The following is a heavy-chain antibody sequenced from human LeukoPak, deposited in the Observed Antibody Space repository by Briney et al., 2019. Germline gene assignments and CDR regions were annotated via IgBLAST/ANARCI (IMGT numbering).Heavy chain of an antibody. CDR2: ISAYNGNT. CDR1: GYTFTKYG. CDR3: ARDEWNRPLGYFDY. J-gene: IGHJ4*02. V-gene: IGHV1-18*01. Sequence: ASVKVSCKASGYTFTKYGLTWVRQAPGQGLEWMGWISAYNGNTNYAQKLQGRVTMTTDTSTSTAYMELRSLRSDDTAVYYCARDEWNRPLGYFDYWGQGTLVTVSS. D-gene: IGHD7-27*01.